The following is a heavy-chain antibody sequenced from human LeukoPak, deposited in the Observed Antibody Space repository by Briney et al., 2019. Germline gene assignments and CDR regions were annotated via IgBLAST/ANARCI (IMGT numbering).Heavy chain of an antibody. D-gene: IGHD5-12*01. CDR3: ARVATLDV. CDR1: GYSISSGYY. V-gene: IGHV4-38-2*02. J-gene: IGHJ6*04. CDR2: IYHSGST. Sequence: SETLSLTCTVSGYSISSGYYWGWIRQPPGKGLEWIGSIYHSGSTYYNPSLKSRVTISVDTSKNQFSLKLSSVTAADTAVYYCARVATLDVWGKGTTVTVSS.